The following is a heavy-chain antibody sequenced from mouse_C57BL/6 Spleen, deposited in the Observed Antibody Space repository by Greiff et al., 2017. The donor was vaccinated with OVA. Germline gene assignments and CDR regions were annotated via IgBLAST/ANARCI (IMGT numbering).Heavy chain of an antibody. Sequence: EVMLVESGGGLVKPGGSLKLSCAASGFTFSSYAMSWVRQTPEKRLEWVATISDGGSYTYYPDNVKGRFTISRDNAKNNLYLQMSHLKSEDTAMYYCARDQDDYDPYYFGYWGQGTTLTVSS. CDR3: ARDQDDYDPYYFGY. J-gene: IGHJ2*01. V-gene: IGHV5-4*01. D-gene: IGHD2-4*01. CDR1: GFTFSSYA. CDR2: ISDGGSYT.